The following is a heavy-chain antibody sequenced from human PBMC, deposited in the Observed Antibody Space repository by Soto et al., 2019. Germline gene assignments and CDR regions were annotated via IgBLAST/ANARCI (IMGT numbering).Heavy chain of an antibody. V-gene: IGHV1-18*01. Sequence: QVQLVQSGGEVKKPGASVKVSCKASGYTFTNYGISWVRQAPGQGLERLGWINVYNGNTKYAQKVQGRATMTTDTSTSTAYMELRSLRSDDTAVYYCARGVGSGSYYNQYNWFDPWGQGTLVTVSS. CDR2: INVYNGNT. D-gene: IGHD3-10*01. CDR3: ARGVGSGSYYNQYNWFDP. J-gene: IGHJ5*02. CDR1: GYTFTNYG.